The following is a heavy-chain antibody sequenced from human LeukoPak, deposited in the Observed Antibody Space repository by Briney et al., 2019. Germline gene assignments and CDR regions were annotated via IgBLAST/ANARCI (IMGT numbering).Heavy chain of an antibody. Sequence: AGSLKLPCSASGFTFRRHTINSVRQAPGEALHWLSSIRSSTSYIYYADSVKGRFTISRDNAKNSLYLQMNSLRAEDTAVYCCARREVVPAAFNYYYYYGMDVWGKGTTVTVSS. D-gene: IGHD2-2*01. V-gene: IGHV3-21*01. CDR2: IRSSTSYI. J-gene: IGHJ6*04. CDR3: ARREVVPAAFNYYYYYGMDV. CDR1: GFTFRRHT.